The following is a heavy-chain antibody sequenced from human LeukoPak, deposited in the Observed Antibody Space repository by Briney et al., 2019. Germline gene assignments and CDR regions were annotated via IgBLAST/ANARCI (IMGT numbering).Heavy chain of an antibody. J-gene: IGHJ4*02. CDR3: ARGGQWLVPRFAY. CDR2: ISSSGSTI. V-gene: IGHV3-48*03. D-gene: IGHD6-19*01. Sequence: PGGSLRLSCAASGFTFSSYEMNWVRQAPGKGLEWVSYISSSGSTIYYADSVKGRFTISRDNAKNSLYLQMNSLRAEDTAVYYCARGGQWLVPRFAYWGQGTLVTVSS. CDR1: GFTFSSYE.